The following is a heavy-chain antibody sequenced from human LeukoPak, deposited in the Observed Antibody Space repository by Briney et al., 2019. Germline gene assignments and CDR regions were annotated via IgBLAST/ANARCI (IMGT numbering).Heavy chain of an antibody. V-gene: IGHV3-7*01. CDR3: ARDEPGARYYYYGMDV. Sequence: PGGSLSLSCAASGFTVSSNYMSWVRQAPGKGLEWVANIEQDGTEKYYVDSVKGRFTISRDNGKNSLYLQMSSLRAEDTAVYYCARDEPGARYYYYGMDVWGQGTTVTVSS. J-gene: IGHJ6*02. CDR2: IEQDGTEK. D-gene: IGHD1-14*01. CDR1: GFTVSSNY.